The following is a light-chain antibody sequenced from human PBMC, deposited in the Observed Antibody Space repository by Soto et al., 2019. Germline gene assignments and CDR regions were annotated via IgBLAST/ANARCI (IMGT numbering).Light chain of an antibody. J-gene: IGLJ1*01. CDR3: SSYTSSSRYV. CDR2: DVT. V-gene: IGLV2-14*01. CDR1: SSDVGDYNY. Sequence: QSVLTQPASVSGSPGQSITISCTGTSSDVGDYNYVSWYQQHPGKAPEFMIYDVTIRPSGVSNRFSGSKSGNTASLTISGLQAEDEADYYCSSYTSSSRYVFGTGTKLTVL.